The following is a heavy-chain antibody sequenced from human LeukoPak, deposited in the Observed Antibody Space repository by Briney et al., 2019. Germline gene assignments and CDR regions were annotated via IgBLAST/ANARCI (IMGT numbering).Heavy chain of an antibody. Sequence: GGSLRLSCAASGFTFSSYAMSWVRQAPGKGLEWVSSISSSSSYIYYADSVKGRFTISRDNAKSSLYLQMNSLRAEDTAVYYCASDPIFDYWGQGTLVTVSS. CDR2: ISSSSSYI. CDR1: GFTFSSYA. J-gene: IGHJ4*02. V-gene: IGHV3-21*01. CDR3: ASDPIFDY.